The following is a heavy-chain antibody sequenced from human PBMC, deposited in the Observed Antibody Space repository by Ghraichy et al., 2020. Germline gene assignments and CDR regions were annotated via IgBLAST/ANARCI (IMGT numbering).Heavy chain of an antibody. CDR1: GFTFSNYN. CDR2: ISSSSSTI. CDR3: VRVVSAWFGELSGRGYMDV. D-gene: IGHD3-10*01. Sequence: GGSLRLSCAASGFTFSNYNMNWVRQAPGKGLEWVSYISSSSSTIYYADSVKGRFTISRDNANNSLYLQTNSLRAEDTAVYYCVRVVSAWFGELSGRGYMDVWGNGTTVTVSS. J-gene: IGHJ6*03. V-gene: IGHV3-48*01.